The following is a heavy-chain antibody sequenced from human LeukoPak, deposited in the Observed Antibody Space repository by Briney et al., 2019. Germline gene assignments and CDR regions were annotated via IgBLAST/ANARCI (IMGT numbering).Heavy chain of an antibody. CDR3: ARASVRGVYFDY. Sequence: ASVKVSCKASGGTFSSYAISWVRQAPGQGLEWMGRIIPILGIANYAQKFQGRVTITADKSTSTAYMELNSLRSEDTAVYYCARASVRGVYFDYWGQGTLVTVSS. J-gene: IGHJ4*02. CDR1: GGTFSSYA. D-gene: IGHD3-10*01. CDR2: IIPILGIA. V-gene: IGHV1-69*04.